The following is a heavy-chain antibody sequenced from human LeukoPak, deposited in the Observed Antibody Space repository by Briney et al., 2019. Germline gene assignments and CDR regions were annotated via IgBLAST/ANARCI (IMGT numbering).Heavy chain of an antibody. CDR2: IIPILGIA. CDR1: GGTFSSYA. Sequence: ASVKVSCKASGGTFSSYAISWVRQAPGQGLEWMGRIIPILGIANYAQKFQGRATITADKSTSTAYMELSSLRSEDTAVYYCARDGMSSSPTPNWFDPWGQGTLVTVSS. J-gene: IGHJ5*02. V-gene: IGHV1-69*04. D-gene: IGHD6-13*01. CDR3: ARDGMSSSPTPNWFDP.